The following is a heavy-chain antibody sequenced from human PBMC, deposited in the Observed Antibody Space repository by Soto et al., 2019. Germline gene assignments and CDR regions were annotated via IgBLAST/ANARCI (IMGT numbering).Heavy chain of an antibody. D-gene: IGHD3-22*01. J-gene: IGHJ5*02. Sequence: SVEVSCKESGYTFTSYYMHWVRQAPGQGLEWMGIINPSGGSTSYAQKFQGRVTMTRDTSTSTVYMELSSLRSEDTAVYYCARVGSSGYYVDPWGQGTLVTVS. CDR2: INPSGGST. CDR3: ARVGSSGYYVDP. CDR1: GYTFTSYY. V-gene: IGHV1-46*01.